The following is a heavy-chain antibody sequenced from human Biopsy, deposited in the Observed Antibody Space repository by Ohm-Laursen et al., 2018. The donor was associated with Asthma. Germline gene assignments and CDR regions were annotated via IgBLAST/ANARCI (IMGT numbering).Heavy chain of an antibody. V-gene: IGHV3-30-3*01. CDR2: ISYHGAIK. CDR1: EFSFSHYP. Sequence: SLRLSCSASEFSFSHYPMHWVRQAPGKGLEWVAVISYHGAIKFYADSVKGRFTISRDNSKNTLYLQMNSLRAEDTAVYYCARSDCGSGGYCYIPFYFWGQGTLVTVSS. J-gene: IGHJ4*02. CDR3: ARSDCGSGGYCYIPFYF. D-gene: IGHD2-21*02.